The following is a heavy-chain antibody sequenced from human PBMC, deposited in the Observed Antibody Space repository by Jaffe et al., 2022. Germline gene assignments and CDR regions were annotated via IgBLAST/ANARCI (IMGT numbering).Heavy chain of an antibody. D-gene: IGHD3-10*02. CDR3: AKETLTMSGNNFDY. J-gene: IGHJ4*02. CDR2: IRYDGSNK. CDR1: GFTFSSYG. Sequence: QVQLVESGGGVVQPGGSLRLSCAASGFTFSSYGMHWVRQAPGKGLEWVAFIRYDGSNKYYADSVKGRFTISRDNSKNTLYLQMNSLRAEDTAVYYCAKETLTMSGNNFDYWGQGTLVTVSS. V-gene: IGHV3-30*02.